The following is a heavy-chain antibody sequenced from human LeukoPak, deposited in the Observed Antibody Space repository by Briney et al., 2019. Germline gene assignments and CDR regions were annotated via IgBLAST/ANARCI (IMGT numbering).Heavy chain of an antibody. D-gene: IGHD4-23*01. CDR3: ARVGGNSGPARGWFDP. CDR1: GGSISSGGYS. J-gene: IGHJ5*02. Sequence: SETLSLTCAVSGGSISSGGYSWGWIRQPPGKGLEWIGYIYHSGSTYYNPSLKSRVTISVDRSKNQFSLKLSSVTAADTAVYYCARVGGNSGPARGWFDPWGQGTLVTVSS. CDR2: IYHSGST. V-gene: IGHV4-30-2*01.